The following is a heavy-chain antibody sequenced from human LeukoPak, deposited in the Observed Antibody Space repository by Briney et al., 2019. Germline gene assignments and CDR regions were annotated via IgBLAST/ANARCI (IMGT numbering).Heavy chain of an antibody. CDR1: GFTFSNYN. V-gene: IGHV3-21*01. CDR3: ATSHDFGDYYFNY. J-gene: IGHJ4*02. CDR2: ISTSSSYI. Sequence: GGSLRLSCAASGFTFSNYNMNWVRQAPRKGLEWVSSISTSSSYIYYADSVKGRFTISRDNAKNSLYLQLNSLRAEDTAVYYCATSHDFGDYYFNYWGQGTLVTVSS. D-gene: IGHD4-17*01.